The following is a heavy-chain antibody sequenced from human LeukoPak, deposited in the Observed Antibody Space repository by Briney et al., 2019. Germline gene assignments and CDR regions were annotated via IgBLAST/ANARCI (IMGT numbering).Heavy chain of an antibody. CDR3: AKSRSGNTDTNYYMDV. J-gene: IGHJ6*03. CDR1: GASISSYF. Sequence: SETLSLTCTVSGASISSYFWSWVRQPPGKGLEWIGYIYYSGSTNYNPSLKSRVTISLDTSKNQFSLNLSSVTAADTAVYYCAKSRSGNTDTNYYMDVWGKGTSVTVSS. V-gene: IGHV4-59*01. D-gene: IGHD2/OR15-2a*01. CDR2: IYYSGST.